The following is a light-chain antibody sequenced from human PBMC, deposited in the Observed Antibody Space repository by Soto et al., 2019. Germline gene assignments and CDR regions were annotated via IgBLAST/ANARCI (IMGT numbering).Light chain of an antibody. CDR1: SSDVGDYNY. CDR3: SSYTSRSYV. J-gene: IGLJ1*01. Sequence: SALTQPGSVSGSPGQSITISCTGTSSDVGDYNYVSWYQLHPGKVPKVMIYEVSNRPSGISNRFSGSKSGNTASLTISGLQAEDEADYYCSSYTSRSYVFGTGTKVTVL. CDR2: EVS. V-gene: IGLV2-14*01.